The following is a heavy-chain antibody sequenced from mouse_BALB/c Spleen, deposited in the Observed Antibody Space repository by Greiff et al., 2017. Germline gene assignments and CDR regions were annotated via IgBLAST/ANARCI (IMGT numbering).Heavy chain of an antibody. CDR2: IWAGGST. D-gene: IGHD2-4*01. J-gene: IGHJ4*01. V-gene: IGHV2-9*02. CDR1: GFSLTSYG. CDR3: ARSGYDYDDAMDY. Sequence: VKLVESGPGLVAPSQSLSITCTVSGFSLTSYGVHWVRQPPGKGLEWLGVIWAGGSTNYNSALMSRLSISKDNSKSQVFLKMNSLQTDDTAMYYCARSGYDYDDAMDYWGQGTSVTVSS.